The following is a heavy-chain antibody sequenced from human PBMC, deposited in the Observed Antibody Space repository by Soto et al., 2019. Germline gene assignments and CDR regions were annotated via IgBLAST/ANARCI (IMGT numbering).Heavy chain of an antibody. CDR2: IFYSGTT. J-gene: IGHJ5*02. V-gene: IGHV4-61*01. Sequence: SETLSLTCNVSGDSVSSGSYYWTWVRQPPGKGLEWIGNIFYSGTTNYNPSLQNRVTISVDTSKNQFSLKLSSVTAADTAVYYCARAGYYDSSASSRFDPWGQGTLVTVSS. CDR3: ARAGYYDSSASSRFDP. D-gene: IGHD3-22*01. CDR1: GDSVSSGSYY.